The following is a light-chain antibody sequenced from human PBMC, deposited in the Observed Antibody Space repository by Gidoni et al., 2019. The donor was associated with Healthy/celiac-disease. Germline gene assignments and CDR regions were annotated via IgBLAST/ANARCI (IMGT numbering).Light chain of an antibody. CDR2: EVS. CDR3: SSYTSSSTLFYV. CDR1: SSDVGGYNY. V-gene: IGLV2-14*01. Sequence: QSALTQPASVSGSPGQPITISCTGTSSDVGGYNYVSWYQQHPGKAPKLMIYEVSNRPSGVSNRFSGSKSGNTASLTISGLQAEDEADYYCSSYTSSSTLFYVFGTGTKVTVL. J-gene: IGLJ1*01.